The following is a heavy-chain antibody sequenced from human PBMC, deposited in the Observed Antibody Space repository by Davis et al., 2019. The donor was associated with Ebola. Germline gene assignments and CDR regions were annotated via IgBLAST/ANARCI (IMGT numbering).Heavy chain of an antibody. CDR2: IDSGCNT. CDR1: GFTVSSNY. D-gene: IGHD3-10*01. CDR3: ARERPHYYSLYGMDV. V-gene: IGHV3-53*01. J-gene: IGHJ6*02. Sequence: GESLKISCAASGFTVSSNYMSWVRQAPGKGLEWVSVIDSGCNTYYADSVKGRFTISRDNPKNTLYLQMNSLRAEDTAVYYCARERPHYYSLYGMDVWGQGTTVTVSS.